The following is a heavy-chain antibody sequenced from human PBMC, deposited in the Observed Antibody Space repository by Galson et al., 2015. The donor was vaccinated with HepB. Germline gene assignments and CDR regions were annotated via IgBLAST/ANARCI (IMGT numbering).Heavy chain of an antibody. D-gene: IGHD1-26*01. CDR1: GYSISSGYY. CDR2: IYHSGST. J-gene: IGHJ4*02. CDR3: ARGGELLLGFDY. V-gene: IGHV4-38-2*01. Sequence: ETLSLTCAVSGYSISSGYYWGWIRQPPGKGLEWIGSIYHSGSTYYNPSLKSRVTISVDTSKNQFSLKLSSVTAADTAVYYCARGGELLLGFDYWGQGTLVTVSS.